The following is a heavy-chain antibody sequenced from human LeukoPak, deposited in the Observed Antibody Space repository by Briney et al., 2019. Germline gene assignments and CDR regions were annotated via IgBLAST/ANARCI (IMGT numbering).Heavy chain of an antibody. CDR2: VYDTKYT. CDR3: ARWGVIYRYGVIDY. CDR1: GDSIRSYW. J-gene: IGHJ4*02. D-gene: IGHD5-18*01. V-gene: IGHV4-59*01. Sequence: SETLSLTCTASGDSIRSYWWSWIRQPPGKGLEWMGYVYDTKYTKYNPSLESRVTISEDTTKNEFYLKLTSVTAADTAVYYCARWGVIYRYGVIDYWGQGILVAVSS.